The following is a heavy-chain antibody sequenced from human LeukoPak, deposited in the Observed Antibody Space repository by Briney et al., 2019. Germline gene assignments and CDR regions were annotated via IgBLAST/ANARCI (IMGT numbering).Heavy chain of an antibody. CDR1: GFTFSSYG. Sequence: PGGSLRLSCAASGFTFSSYGMHWVRQAPGKGLEWVSAISGSGGSTYYADSVKGRFTISRDNSKNTLYLQMNSLRAEDTAVYYCAKGSNAYDSSGYYRPYYFDYWGQGTLVTVSS. D-gene: IGHD3-22*01. CDR3: AKGSNAYDSSGYYRPYYFDY. V-gene: IGHV3-23*01. J-gene: IGHJ4*02. CDR2: ISGSGGST.